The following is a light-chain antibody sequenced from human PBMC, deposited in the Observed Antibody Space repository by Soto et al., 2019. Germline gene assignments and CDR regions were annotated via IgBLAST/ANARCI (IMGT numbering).Light chain of an antibody. J-gene: IGKJ5*01. CDR3: QQRSNWPPT. CDR1: QSVSSY. CDR2: DAS. Sequence: EIVLTQSPATLSLSPGERATLSCRASQSVSSYLAWYQQKPGQAPRLLIYDASNRATGIPARFSGSGSETDFTLTISSLEPEDFAVYYCQQRSNWPPTFGQGTR. V-gene: IGKV3-11*01.